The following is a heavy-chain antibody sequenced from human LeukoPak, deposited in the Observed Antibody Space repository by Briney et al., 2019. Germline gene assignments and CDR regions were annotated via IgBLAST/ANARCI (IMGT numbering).Heavy chain of an antibody. Sequence: ASVKVSCKASGYTFTSYDINWVRQATAQGREWMGWMNPNRGNTDYVQKFQDRVTINRHTHISTAYMPLSSLRSEDTAVYYCARGKIRRITIFGVVTTYYYYYMDVWGKGTTVTVSS. D-gene: IGHD3-3*01. CDR1: GYTFTSYD. CDR3: ARGKIRRITIFGVVTTYYYYYMDV. J-gene: IGHJ6*03. V-gene: IGHV1-8*03. CDR2: MNPNRGNT.